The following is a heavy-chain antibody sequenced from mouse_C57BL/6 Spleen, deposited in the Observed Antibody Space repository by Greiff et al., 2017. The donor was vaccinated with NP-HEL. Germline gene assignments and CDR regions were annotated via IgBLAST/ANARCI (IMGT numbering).Heavy chain of an antibody. J-gene: IGHJ4*01. CDR2: IHPNSGST. CDR1: GYTFTSYW. D-gene: IGHD2-12*01. CDR3: AIDSFYAMDY. Sequence: QVHVKQSGAELVKPGASVKLSCKASGYTFTSYWMHWVKQRPGQGLEWIGMIHPNSGSTNYNEKFKSKATLTVDKSSSTAYMQLSSLTSEDSAVYYCAIDSFYAMDYWGQGTSVTVSS. V-gene: IGHV1-64*01.